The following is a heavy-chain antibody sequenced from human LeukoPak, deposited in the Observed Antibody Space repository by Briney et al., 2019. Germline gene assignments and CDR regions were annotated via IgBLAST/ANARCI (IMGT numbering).Heavy chain of an antibody. V-gene: IGHV3-23*01. CDR2: ITGNGATT. CDR1: GFSFSNYG. Sequence: PGGSLRLSCAASGFSFSNYGMNWVRQAPGKGLEWVSGITGNGATTYYADSVKGRFTISRDNSKNTLYLQMNSLRAEDTAVYYCARGRGGYPDWGQGTMVTVSS. J-gene: IGHJ3*01. CDR3: ARGRGGYPD. D-gene: IGHD5-12*01.